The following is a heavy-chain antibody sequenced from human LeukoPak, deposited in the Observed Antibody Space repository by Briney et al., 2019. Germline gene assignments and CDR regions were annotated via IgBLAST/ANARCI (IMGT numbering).Heavy chain of an antibody. Sequence: GASVTVSCTAAGYTFTSYGISWVRQAPGQGLEWMGWISAYNGNTDYAQKLQGRVTMTTDTSTSTAYMELRSLRSDDTAVYYCARGAYRYDYLFDHWGQETQVTLSS. J-gene: IGHJ4*02. CDR2: ISAYNGNT. CDR1: GYTFTSYG. D-gene: IGHD5-18*01. V-gene: IGHV1-18*01. CDR3: ARGAYRYDYLFDH.